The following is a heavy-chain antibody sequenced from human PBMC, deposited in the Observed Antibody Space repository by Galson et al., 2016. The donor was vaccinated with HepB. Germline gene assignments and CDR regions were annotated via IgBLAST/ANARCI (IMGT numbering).Heavy chain of an antibody. V-gene: IGHV3-23*01. CDR3: AKEPNYDFWSGHPFDY. Sequence: SLRLSCAASGFTFSSYALSWVRQAPGTGLEGVSVISGSGGTTHYADSVKGRFTISRDNSKNALYLQMNSLRAEDTAVYYCAKEPNYDFWSGHPFDYWGQGTLVTVSS. CDR2: ISGSGGTT. J-gene: IGHJ4*02. CDR1: GFTFSSYA. D-gene: IGHD3-3*01.